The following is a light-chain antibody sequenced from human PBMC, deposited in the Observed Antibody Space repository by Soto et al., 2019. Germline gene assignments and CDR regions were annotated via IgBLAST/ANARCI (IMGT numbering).Light chain of an antibody. Sequence: DIQLTQSPSSLSASVGDKVTITCRASQSIRSYLNWVQQKPRKAPKLLIYAASSLQSGVPSRFSGSGSGTDFTLTISSLQAEDVAVYYCQQYYSTPLTFGGGTKVDIK. V-gene: IGKV1-39*01. CDR1: QSIRSY. CDR2: AAS. J-gene: IGKJ4*01. CDR3: QQYYSTPLT.